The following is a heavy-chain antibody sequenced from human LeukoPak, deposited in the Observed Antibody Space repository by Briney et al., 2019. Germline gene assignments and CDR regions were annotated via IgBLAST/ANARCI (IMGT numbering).Heavy chain of an antibody. V-gene: IGHV4-39*01. CDR2: VFYSGST. CDR3: ARLYCISTSCNAYGVGSFDI. J-gene: IGHJ3*02. CDR1: GGSMRTSSYH. D-gene: IGHD2-2*01. Sequence: SETLSLTCTVSGGSMRTSSYHWAWIRQPPGKGLEWIGTVFYSGSTCYSPSLKSRVTMSVDTSRNQFSLKLTSVTAADTAVYFCARLYCISTSCNAYGVGSFDIWGQGTMVTVSS.